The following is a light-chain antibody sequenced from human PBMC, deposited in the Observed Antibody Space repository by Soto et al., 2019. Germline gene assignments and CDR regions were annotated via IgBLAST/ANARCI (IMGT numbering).Light chain of an antibody. V-gene: IGKV1-5*01. J-gene: IGKJ2*01. CDR1: QSISSW. Sequence: DIQMTQSPSTLSAYVGDRVTITCRASQSISSWLAWYQQKPGKAPKLLIYDASSLESGVPSRFSGSGSGTEFTITISSLQPDDFATYYCQQYNSYSRYTFGQGTKLEIK. CDR2: DAS. CDR3: QQYNSYSRYT.